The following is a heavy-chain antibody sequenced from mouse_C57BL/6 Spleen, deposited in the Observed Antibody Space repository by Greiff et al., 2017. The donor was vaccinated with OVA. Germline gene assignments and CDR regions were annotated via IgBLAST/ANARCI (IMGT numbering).Heavy chain of an antibody. V-gene: IGHV10-3*01. J-gene: IGHJ1*03. CDR3: VRGEFYYGNYDWYFDV. CDR1: GFTFNTYA. Sequence: DVQLVESGGGLVQPKGSLKLSCAASGFTFNTYAMHWVRQAPGKGLEWVARIRSKSSNYATYYADSVKDRFTISRDDSQSMLYLQMNNLKTEDTAMYYCVRGEFYYGNYDWYFDVWGTGTTVTVSS. CDR2: IRSKSSNYAT. D-gene: IGHD2-1*01.